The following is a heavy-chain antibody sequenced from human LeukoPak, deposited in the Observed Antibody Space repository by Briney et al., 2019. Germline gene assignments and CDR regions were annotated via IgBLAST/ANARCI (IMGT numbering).Heavy chain of an antibody. Sequence: GGSLRLSCTASGFSFGDYDMNWVRQAPGKGLEWAGLIRSKAYGGTTAASVKGRFTISRDDSRSIAYLQMNSLRAEDTAVYYCARADGPSSSWYGYWGQGTLVTVSS. CDR3: ARADGPSSSWYGY. D-gene: IGHD6-13*01. CDR2: IRSKAYGGTT. V-gene: IGHV3-49*04. J-gene: IGHJ4*02. CDR1: GFSFGDYD.